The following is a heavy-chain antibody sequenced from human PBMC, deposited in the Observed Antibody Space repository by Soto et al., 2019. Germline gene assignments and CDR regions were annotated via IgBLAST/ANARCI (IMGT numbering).Heavy chain of an antibody. V-gene: IGHV4-39*01. D-gene: IGHD3-10*01. J-gene: IGHJ4*02. CDR1: GGSISSSSYY. CDR2: IYNSGSS. Sequence: QLQLQESGPGLVKPSETLSLTCTVSGGSISSSSYYWGWIRQPPGKGLEWIGDIYNSGSSNYNPSLKSRVTISVDTSKNQFSLKLRSVTAADTAVYYCARHSGSGSYYSFDSWGQGTLVTVSS. CDR3: ARHSGSGSYYSFDS.